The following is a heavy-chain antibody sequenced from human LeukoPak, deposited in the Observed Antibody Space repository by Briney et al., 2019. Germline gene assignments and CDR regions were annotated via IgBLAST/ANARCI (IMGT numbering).Heavy chain of an antibody. CDR1: GYSFTSYW. CDR3: ARPYCSGGSCPEYFQH. CDR2: IYPGDSDT. D-gene: IGHD2-15*01. V-gene: IGHV5-51*01. J-gene: IGHJ1*01. Sequence: GESLKISCKASGYSFTSYWSGWVRQMPGKGLEWMGIIYPGDSDTRYSPSLQGQVTISADKSISTAYLQWSSLKASDTAMYYCARPYCSGGSCPEYFQHWGQGTLVTVSS.